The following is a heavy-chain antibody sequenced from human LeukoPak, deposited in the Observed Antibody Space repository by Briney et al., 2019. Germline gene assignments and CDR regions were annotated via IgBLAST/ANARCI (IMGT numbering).Heavy chain of an antibody. V-gene: IGHV1-46*01. J-gene: IGHJ6*03. Sequence: ASVKVSCKASGYTFTSYYMHWVRQAPGQGLEWMGIISPSGGGTSYAQKFQGRVTMTRDMSTSTVYMELSRLRSDDTAVYYCARGHFYDILTGYYPGYYYMDVWGKGTTVTVSS. CDR3: ARGHFYDILTGYYPGYYYMDV. CDR2: ISPSGGGT. D-gene: IGHD3-9*01. CDR1: GYTFTSYY.